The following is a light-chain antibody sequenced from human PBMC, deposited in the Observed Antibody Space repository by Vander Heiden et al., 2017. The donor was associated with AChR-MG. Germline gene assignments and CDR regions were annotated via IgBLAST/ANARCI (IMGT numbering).Light chain of an antibody. Sequence: SYLLTQPPSVSVAPGQMARITCGGNSIGSKTVHWYQQKPGQAPVVGVQDDSDRPSGIPERFSGSNAGNTDKLTISRVEAGEEADYHCQVWDRSSDHWVFGGGTRLTVL. CDR3: QVWDRSSDHWV. CDR2: DDS. CDR1: SIGSKT. J-gene: IGLJ3*02. V-gene: IGLV3-21*02.